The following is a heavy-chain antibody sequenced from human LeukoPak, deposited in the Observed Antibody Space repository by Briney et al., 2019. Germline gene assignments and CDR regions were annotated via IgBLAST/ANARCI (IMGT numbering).Heavy chain of an antibody. D-gene: IGHD2-8*01. J-gene: IGHJ4*02. CDR1: GFTFSSYW. Sequence: GGSLRLSCAASGFTFSSYWMHWVRQAPGQGLVWVSRINSDGSSTTYADSVKGRFTISRDNAKNSLYLQMNSLRAEDTAVYYCARDAHVRLKVPQTYFDYWGQGTLVTVSS. V-gene: IGHV3-74*01. CDR2: INSDGSST. CDR3: ARDAHVRLKVPQTYFDY.